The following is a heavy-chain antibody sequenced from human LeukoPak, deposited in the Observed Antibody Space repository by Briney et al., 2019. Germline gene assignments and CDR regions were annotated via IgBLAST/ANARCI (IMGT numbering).Heavy chain of an antibody. Sequence: GESLKISCKGSGYSFTSYWIGWVRQMPGKGLEWMGIIYPGDSDTRYSPSFQGQVTISADKSISTAYLQWSSLKASDTAMYYCARRLVYGDYKGTFDPWGQGTLVTVSS. CDR3: ARRLVYGDYKGTFDP. J-gene: IGHJ5*02. CDR2: IYPGDSDT. V-gene: IGHV5-51*01. D-gene: IGHD4-17*01. CDR1: GYSFTSYW.